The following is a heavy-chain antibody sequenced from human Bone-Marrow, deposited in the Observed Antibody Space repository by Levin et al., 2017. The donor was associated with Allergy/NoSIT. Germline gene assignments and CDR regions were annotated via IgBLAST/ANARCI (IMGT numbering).Heavy chain of an antibody. CDR2: ISIDGRIT. D-gene: IGHD2-21*02. J-gene: IGHJ4*02. CDR3: ATGYCGAGCSRDY. Sequence: GESLKISCEASGFTITSFWMHWVRQAPGKGLVWLSHISIDGRITRYTDSVKGRFIVSRDNARNVVYLQMNSLRVDDTAVYYCATGYCGAGCSRDYWGQGTLVTVSS. CDR1: GFTITSFW. V-gene: IGHV3-74*01.